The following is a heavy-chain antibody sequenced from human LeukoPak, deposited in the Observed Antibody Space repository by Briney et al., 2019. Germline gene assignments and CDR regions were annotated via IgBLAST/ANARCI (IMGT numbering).Heavy chain of an antibody. D-gene: IGHD1-26*01. V-gene: IGHV4-39*07. CDR1: GDSMTSTSFY. CDR2: IYYSGTT. CDR3: ARGQWEPNFDY. Sequence: PSETLSLTCTVSGDSMTSTSFYWGWIRQPPGKGLEWIGTIYYSGTTHYNLSLKGRVTISLDTSTKQFSLRLTSVTAADTAVYYCARGQWEPNFDYWGQGTLVSVSS. J-gene: IGHJ4*02.